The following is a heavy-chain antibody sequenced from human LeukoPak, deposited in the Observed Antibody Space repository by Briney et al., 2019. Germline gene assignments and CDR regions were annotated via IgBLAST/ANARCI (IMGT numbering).Heavy chain of an antibody. J-gene: IGHJ3*02. D-gene: IGHD1-7*01. CDR1: GGSISSYY. V-gene: IGHV4-4*07. Sequence: PSETLSLTCTVSGGSISSYYWSWIRQPAGKGLEWIGRTYTSGSTNYNPSLKSRVTMSVDTSKNQFSLKLSSVTAADTAVYYCARDLTGNWNFGDAFDIWGQGTMVTVSS. CDR3: ARDLTGNWNFGDAFDI. CDR2: TYTSGST.